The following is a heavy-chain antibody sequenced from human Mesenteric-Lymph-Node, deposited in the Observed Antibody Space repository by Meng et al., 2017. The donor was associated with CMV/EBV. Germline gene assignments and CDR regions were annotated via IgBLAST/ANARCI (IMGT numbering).Heavy chain of an antibody. CDR1: GGSFSGYY. V-gene: IGHV4-34*01. CDR2: INHSGST. CDR3: ARELGYCSSTSCYKEGAFDI. J-gene: IGHJ3*02. D-gene: IGHD2-2*02. Sequence: SETLSLTCAVYGGSFSGYYWSWIRQPPGKGLEWIGEINHSGSTNYNPSLKSRVTISVDTSKNQFSLKLSSVTAADTAVYYCARELGYCSSTSCYKEGAFDIWGQGTMVTVSS.